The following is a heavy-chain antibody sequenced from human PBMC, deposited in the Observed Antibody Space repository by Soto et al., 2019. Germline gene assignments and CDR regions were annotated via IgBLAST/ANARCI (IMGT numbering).Heavy chain of an antibody. CDR3: ARGVAAGFDY. Sequence: QVQLVQSGAEVKEPGASVKVSCRASGYTFTSYDINWVRQATGQGPEWMGWVNPNSGNARYTQNFQGRVTMTRDTSINTAYMELRSLRSDDTAVYYCARGVAAGFDYWGQGTLVTVSS. J-gene: IGHJ4*02. V-gene: IGHV1-8*01. CDR1: GYTFTSYD. D-gene: IGHD6-19*01. CDR2: VNPNSGNA.